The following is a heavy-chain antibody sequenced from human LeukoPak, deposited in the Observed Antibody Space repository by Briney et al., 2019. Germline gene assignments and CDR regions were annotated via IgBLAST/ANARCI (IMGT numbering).Heavy chain of an antibody. CDR2: ISGDADST. D-gene: IGHD1-26*01. J-gene: IGHJ4*02. CDR3: AKKEGGFDH. CDR1: GFTFSNYA. V-gene: IGHV3-23*01. Sequence: GSLRLSCAAFGFTFSNYAMSWVRQAPGRGLEWVSAISGDADSTYYADSVKGRFTISRDNSKNTLYLQVNSLRADDTAVYYCAKKEGGFDHWGQGALVTVSS.